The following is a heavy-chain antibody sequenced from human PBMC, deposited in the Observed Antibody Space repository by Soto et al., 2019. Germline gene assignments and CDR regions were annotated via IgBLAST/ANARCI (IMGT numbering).Heavy chain of an antibody. CDR1: GYSFTSYW. CDR3: GRRLPARDGGSSYAFDY. CDR2: IYPGDSYT. V-gene: IGHV5-51*01. D-gene: IGHD5-18*01. J-gene: IGHJ4*02. Sequence: GESLKISCKGSGYSFTSYWIGWVRQMPGKGLEWMGIIYPGDSYTTYSPSFQGHVTISTDKSISTAYLQWSSLKASDTAIYYCGRRLPARDGGSSYAFDYWGQGTLVTVSS.